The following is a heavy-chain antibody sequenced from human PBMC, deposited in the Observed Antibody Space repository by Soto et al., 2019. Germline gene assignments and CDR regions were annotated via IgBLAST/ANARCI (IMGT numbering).Heavy chain of an antibody. CDR3: ARSHSSGWPFDY. J-gene: IGHJ4*02. CDR1: GFTFSTYS. V-gene: IGHV3-21*01. D-gene: IGHD6-19*01. CDR2: ISSSSSYI. Sequence: GGSLRLSCAASGFTFSTYSMNWVRQAPGKGLEWVSSISSSSSYIYYADSVKGRFTISRDNAKNSLYLQMNSLRAEDTAVYYCARSHSSGWPFDYWGQGTLVNVSS.